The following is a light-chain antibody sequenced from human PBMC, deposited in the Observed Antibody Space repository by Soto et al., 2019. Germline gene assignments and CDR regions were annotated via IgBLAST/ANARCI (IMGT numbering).Light chain of an antibody. Sequence: DIQMTQSPSSLSASVGDRVTITFQASQDISNYLNWYQQKPGKAPKLLIYDASNLETGVPSRFSGSGSGTDFTFTISSLQPEDIATYYCQQYDNQITFGQGTRLEIK. CDR3: QQYDNQIT. CDR2: DAS. V-gene: IGKV1-33*01. CDR1: QDISNY. J-gene: IGKJ5*01.